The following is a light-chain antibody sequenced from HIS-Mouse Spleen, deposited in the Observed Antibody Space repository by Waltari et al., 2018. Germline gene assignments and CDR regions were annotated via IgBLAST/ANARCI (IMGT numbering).Light chain of an antibody. CDR2: EGS. J-gene: IGLJ2*01. V-gene: IGLV2-23*03. CDR1: SSDAGRYNL. Sequence: QSALTQPAPVSGSPGQSITISCTGTSSDAGRYNLVSWYQPHPGKAPKLMIYEGSKRPSGVSNRFSGSKSGNTASLTISGLQAEDEADYYCCSYAGSSTFVVFGGGTKLTVL. CDR3: CSYAGSSTFVV.